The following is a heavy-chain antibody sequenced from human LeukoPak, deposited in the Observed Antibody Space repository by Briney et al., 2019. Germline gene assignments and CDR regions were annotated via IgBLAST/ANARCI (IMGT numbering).Heavy chain of an antibody. CDR2: IYHSGST. V-gene: IGHV4-30-2*01. J-gene: IGHJ6*02. Sequence: SSETLSLTCAVSGGSISSGGYSWSWIRQPPGKGLEWIGYIYHSGSTYYNPSLKSRVTISVDTSKNQFSLNLSSVTAADTAVYYCARDQGYGMDVWGQGTTVTVSS. CDR1: GGSISSGGYS. CDR3: ARDQGYGMDV.